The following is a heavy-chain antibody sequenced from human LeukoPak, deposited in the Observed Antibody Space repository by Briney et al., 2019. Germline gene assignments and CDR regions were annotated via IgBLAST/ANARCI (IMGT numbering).Heavy chain of an antibody. J-gene: IGHJ5*02. Sequence: PSETLSLTCTVSGGSTSSSIHYWGWIRQPPGKGLEWIGSIHYGGSTYYNSSLESRVTISMDTSKNQFSLKLSSVTAADTAVYYCTRGEWLARSVGYWFDPWGQGTLVTVSS. V-gene: IGHV4-39*07. CDR2: IHYGGST. CDR3: TRGEWLARSVGYWFDP. D-gene: IGHD6-19*01. CDR1: GGSTSSSIHY.